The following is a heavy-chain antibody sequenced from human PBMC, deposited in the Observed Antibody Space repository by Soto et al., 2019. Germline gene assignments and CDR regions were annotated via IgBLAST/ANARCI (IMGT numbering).Heavy chain of an antibody. CDR2: ITPFNGNT. V-gene: IGHV1-45*02. D-gene: IGHD3-22*01. Sequence: SVKVSCKDTGGLFSSYAVSWVRQAPGQALEWMGWITPFNGNTKYAQKFQDRVTFTGDTSLNTAYMELSSLRSDDTAMFYCASGRYDASGYFDYWGQGTLVTVSS. J-gene: IGHJ4*02. CDR1: GGLFSSYA. CDR3: ASGRYDASGYFDY.